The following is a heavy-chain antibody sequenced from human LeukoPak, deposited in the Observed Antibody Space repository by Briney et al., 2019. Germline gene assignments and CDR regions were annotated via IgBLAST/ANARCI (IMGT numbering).Heavy chain of an antibody. V-gene: IGHV3-48*03. CDR2: ISSSGSTI. J-gene: IGHJ4*02. CDR1: GFTFSSYE. CDR3: ARDPGKYSSGYFDY. D-gene: IGHD5-18*01. Sequence: PGGSLRLSCAASGFTFSSYEMNWVRQAPGKGLEWVSYISSSGSTIYYADSVKGRFTISRDNAKNSLYLQMNSLRAEDTALYYCARDPGKYSSGYFDYWGQGTLVTVSS.